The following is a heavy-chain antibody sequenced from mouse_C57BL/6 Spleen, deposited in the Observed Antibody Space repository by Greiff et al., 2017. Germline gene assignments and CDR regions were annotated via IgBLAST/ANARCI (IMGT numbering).Heavy chain of an antibody. CDR1: GFNIKDYY. CDR2: IDPEDGDA. J-gene: IGHJ1*03. CDR3: TTLVRGV. Sequence: EVQLQQSGPELVRPWASVKLSCTASGFNIKDYYMHWVQQRPEQGLEWIGRIDPEDGDAEYAPEIRGKATMAAETSSNTAYLQLSSLTSEDTADYYCTTLVRGVWGTGTTVTVSS. D-gene: IGHD2-10*02. V-gene: IGHV14-1*01.